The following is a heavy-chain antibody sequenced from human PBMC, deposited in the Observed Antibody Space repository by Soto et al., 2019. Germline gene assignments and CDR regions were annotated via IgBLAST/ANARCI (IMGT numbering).Heavy chain of an antibody. Sequence: QVQLVESGGGVVQPGRSLRLSCAASGFTFSSYGMHWVRQAPGKGLEWVAVIWYDGSNKYYADSVKGRFTISRDNSKNKLYLQMNSLRAEDTAVYYCARDAVGRAVTTKPAPAFDYWGQGTLVTVSS. V-gene: IGHV3-33*01. J-gene: IGHJ4*02. CDR1: GFTFSSYG. CDR2: IWYDGSNK. CDR3: ARDAVGRAVTTKPAPAFDY. D-gene: IGHD4-17*01.